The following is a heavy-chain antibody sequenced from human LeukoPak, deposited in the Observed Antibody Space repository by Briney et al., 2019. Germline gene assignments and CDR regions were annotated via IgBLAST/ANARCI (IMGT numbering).Heavy chain of an antibody. Sequence: GGSLRLSSAASGFTFSSYSMNWVRQAPGKGLEWVSYISSSSSTIYYADSVKGRFTISRDNAKNSLYLQMNSLRAEDTAVYYCARRPSYDSSGYSVDYWGQGTLVTVSS. J-gene: IGHJ4*02. CDR1: GFTFSSYS. CDR2: ISSSSSTI. V-gene: IGHV3-48*04. CDR3: ARRPSYDSSGYSVDY. D-gene: IGHD3-22*01.